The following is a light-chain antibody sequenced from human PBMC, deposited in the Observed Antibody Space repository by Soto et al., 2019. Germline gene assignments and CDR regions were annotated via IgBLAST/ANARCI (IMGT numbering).Light chain of an antibody. CDR3: QSYDRSLSGWV. Sequence: QSVLTQPPSVSGAPGQRVTISCTGSSSNIGAGYDVHWYQQLPGTAPKLLIYGTSNRPSGVPDRFSGSKSGTSASLAITGLQAADEADYYCQSYDRSLSGWVFGGGTKLTVL. J-gene: IGLJ3*02. CDR2: GTS. CDR1: SSNIGAGYD. V-gene: IGLV1-40*01.